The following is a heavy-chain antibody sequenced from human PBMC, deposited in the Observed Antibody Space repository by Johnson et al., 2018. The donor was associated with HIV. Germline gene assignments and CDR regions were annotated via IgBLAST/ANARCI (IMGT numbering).Heavy chain of an antibody. D-gene: IGHD6-19*01. CDR3: ATGHSSGWYGDAFDI. V-gene: IGHV3-53*01. J-gene: IGHJ3*02. Sequence: VQLVESGGGLIQPGGSLRLSCAASGFTVSSNYMSWVRQAPGKGLEWVSVIYSGGSTYYADSVKGRFTISRDNSKNTLYLQMNSLRAEDTAVYYCATGHSSGWYGDAFDIWGQGTMVTVSS. CDR2: IYSGGST. CDR1: GFTVSSNY.